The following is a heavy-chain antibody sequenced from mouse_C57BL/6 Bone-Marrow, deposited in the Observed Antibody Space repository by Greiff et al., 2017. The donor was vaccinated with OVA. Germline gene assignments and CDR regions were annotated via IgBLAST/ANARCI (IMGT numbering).Heavy chain of an antibody. CDR2: INPGSGGT. Sequence: VQLVESGAELVTPGTSVKVSCKASGYAFTHYLIEWVKQRPGQGLEWSGVINPGSGGTKYNEKFKGKATLTADKTSSTAYMQISSLTSEDSAVYFCAIDYYSSSYFDFWGQGTTLTVSS. J-gene: IGHJ2*01. V-gene: IGHV1-54*01. CDR3: AIDYYSSSYFDF. D-gene: IGHD1-1*01. CDR1: GYAFTHYL.